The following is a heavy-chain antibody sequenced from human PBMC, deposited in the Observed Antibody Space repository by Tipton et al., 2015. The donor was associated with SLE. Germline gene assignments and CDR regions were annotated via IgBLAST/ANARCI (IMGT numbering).Heavy chain of an antibody. CDR3: ARSKDGAADY. CDR2: VSFSRTV. CDR1: DDSITNSRYY. D-gene: IGHD6-13*01. Sequence: TLSLTCTVSDDSITNSRYYWAWIRQPPGKGLQWIGSVSFSRTVDYDPSLTSRISVSLDTSKKQVSLKLASVTAADTAIYYCARSKDGAADYWGRGTLVTVSS. J-gene: IGHJ4*02. V-gene: IGHV4-39*01.